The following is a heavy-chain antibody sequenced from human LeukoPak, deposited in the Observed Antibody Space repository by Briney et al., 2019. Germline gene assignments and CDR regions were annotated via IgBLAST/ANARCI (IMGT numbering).Heavy chain of an antibody. J-gene: IGHJ4*02. CDR1: GFTFSSYI. CDR2: ISSSSSYI. Sequence: KSGGSLRLSCAASGFTFSSYIMNWVRQAPGKGLEWVSSISSSSSYIYYADSVKGRFTISRDNAKNSLYLQMNSLRAEDTAVYYCARESWTYYYDSSGSDYWGQGTLVTVSS. D-gene: IGHD3-22*01. CDR3: ARESWTYYYDSSGSDY. V-gene: IGHV3-21*01.